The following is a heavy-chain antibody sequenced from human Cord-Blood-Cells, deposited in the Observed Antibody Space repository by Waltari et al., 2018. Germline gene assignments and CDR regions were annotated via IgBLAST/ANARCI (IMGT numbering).Heavy chain of an antibody. CDR3: ARVLGSGADAFDI. V-gene: IGHV1-2*04. Sequence: QVQLVQSGAEVKKTGASVKVSCKASGYTFTGSYMHWVRQAPGQGLEWMGWINPNSGGTNYAQKFQGWVTMTRDTSISTAYMELSRLRSDDTAVYYCARVLGSGADAFDIWGQGTMVTVSS. J-gene: IGHJ3*02. CDR2: INPNSGGT. D-gene: IGHD3-3*01. CDR1: GYTFTGSY.